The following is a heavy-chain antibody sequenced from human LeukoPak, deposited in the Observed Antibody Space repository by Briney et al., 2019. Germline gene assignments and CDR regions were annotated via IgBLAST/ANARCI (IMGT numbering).Heavy chain of an antibody. CDR2: IYYSGST. Sequence: SETLSLTCTVSGGSISSYYWSWIRQPPGKGLEWIGYIYYSGSTNYNPSLKSRVAISVDTSKNQFSLKLSPVTAADTAVYYCARRPGYYDLGWFDPWGQGTLVTVSS. CDR3: ARRPGYYDLGWFDP. J-gene: IGHJ5*02. V-gene: IGHV4-59*01. D-gene: IGHD3-22*01. CDR1: GGSISSYY.